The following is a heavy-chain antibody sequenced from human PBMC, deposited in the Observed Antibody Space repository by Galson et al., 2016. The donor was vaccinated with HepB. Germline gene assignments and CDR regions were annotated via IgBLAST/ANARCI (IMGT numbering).Heavy chain of an antibody. V-gene: IGHV3-9*01. D-gene: IGHD3-10*01. J-gene: IGHJ4*02. CDR3: ASSQNYYGSGSYYGY. CDR2: ISWNSGSI. Sequence: SLRLSCAASGFTFDDYAMHWVRQAPGKGLEWVSSISWNSGSIDYADSVKGRFTISRDNAKNSLYLQMNSLRAEDTAFYYCASSQNYYGSGSYYGYWGQGTLVTVSS. CDR1: GFTFDDYA.